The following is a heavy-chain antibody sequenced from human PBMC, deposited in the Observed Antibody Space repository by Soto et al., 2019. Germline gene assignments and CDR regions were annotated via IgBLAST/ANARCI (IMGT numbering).Heavy chain of an antibody. D-gene: IGHD3-22*01. Sequence: SVKVSCKASGGTFSSYAISWVRQAPGQGLEWMGGIIPIFGTANYAQKFQGRVTITADESTSTAYMELSSLRSEDTAVYYCARDRHDSSGYYLYNWFDPWGQGTLVTVSS. J-gene: IGHJ5*02. CDR1: GGTFSSYA. CDR2: IIPIFGTA. CDR3: ARDRHDSSGYYLYNWFDP. V-gene: IGHV1-69*13.